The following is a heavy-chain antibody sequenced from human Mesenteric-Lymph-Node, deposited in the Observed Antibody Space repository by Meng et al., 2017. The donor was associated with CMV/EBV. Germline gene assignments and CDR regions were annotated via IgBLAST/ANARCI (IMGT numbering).Heavy chain of an antibody. Sequence: SETLSLTCAVYGGSFSGYYWSWIRQPPGKGLEWIGEINHSGSTNYNPSRRSRVTISVDTSKNQFSLKLSSVTAADTPVYYCAREHCSSTSCYAAFDIWGQGTMVTVSS. CDR2: INHSGST. D-gene: IGHD2-2*01. CDR3: AREHCSSTSCYAAFDI. V-gene: IGHV4-34*01. J-gene: IGHJ3*02. CDR1: GGSFSGYY.